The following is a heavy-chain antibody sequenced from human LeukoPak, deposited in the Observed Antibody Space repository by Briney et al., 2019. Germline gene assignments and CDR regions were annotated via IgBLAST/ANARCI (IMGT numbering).Heavy chain of an antibody. CDR2: IYPRDGST. J-gene: IGHJ4*02. CDR3: ARDQEGFDY. CDR1: GYTFTSNY. V-gene: IGHV1-46*01. Sequence: ASVKVSCKASGYTFTSNYIHWVRLAPGQGLEWMGMIYPRDGSTSYAQRFQGRVTVTRDTSTSTVHMELSGLRSEDTAVYYCARDQEGFDYWGQGTLVTVSS.